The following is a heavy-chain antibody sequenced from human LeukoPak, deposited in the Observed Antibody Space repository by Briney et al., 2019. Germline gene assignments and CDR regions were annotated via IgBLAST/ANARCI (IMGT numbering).Heavy chain of an antibody. J-gene: IGHJ6*02. CDR3: ARHYYGSGDDYYGMDV. Sequence: SGTLSLTCAVSGGSISSSNWWSWVRQPPGKGLEWIGEIYHSGSTNYNPSLKSRVTISVDKSKNQFSLKLSSVTAADTAVYYRARHYYGSGDDYYGMDVWGQGTTVTVSS. CDR2: IYHSGST. CDR1: GGSISSSNW. V-gene: IGHV4-4*02. D-gene: IGHD3-10*01.